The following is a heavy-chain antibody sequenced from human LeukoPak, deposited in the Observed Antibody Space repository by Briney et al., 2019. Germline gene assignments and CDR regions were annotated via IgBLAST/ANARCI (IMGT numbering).Heavy chain of an antibody. D-gene: IGHD6-25*01. CDR1: GYSVSTSGVA. Sequence: SHTLSLTCAISGYSVSTSGVAWIWLTQSPSRGLEWLGRTYYTSKWNTDYAVSVKSRIVVNPDTSKNQFSLQLNSVTSEDTAVYYCARGRASAFDVGGQGTMVTVSS. CDR3: ARGRASAFDV. J-gene: IGHJ3*01. V-gene: IGHV6-1*01. CDR2: TYYTSKWNT.